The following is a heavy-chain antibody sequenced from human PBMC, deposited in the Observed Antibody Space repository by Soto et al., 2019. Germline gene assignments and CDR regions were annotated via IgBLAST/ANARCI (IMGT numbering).Heavy chain of an antibody. CDR1: GFTFSSYA. Sequence: DVQVLESGGDLVQPGGSLRLSCAASGFTFSSYAMSWVRQAPGKGLEWVSSVSAGGDMTYYSDSVKGRFTISRDNSNNALFLKMNSLRIEDTGLYYCARGDRGGSGSPASYYYSGLDVWGQGTTVTVS. V-gene: IGHV3-23*01. J-gene: IGHJ6*02. D-gene: IGHD3-10*01. CDR3: ARGDRGGSGSPASYYYSGLDV. CDR2: VSAGGDMT.